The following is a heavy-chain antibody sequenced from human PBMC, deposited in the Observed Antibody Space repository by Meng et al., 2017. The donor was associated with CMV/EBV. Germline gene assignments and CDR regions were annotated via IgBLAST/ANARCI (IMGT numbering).Heavy chain of an antibody. CDR1: GFTFSSYG. CDR3: AKGREYQLLYRWYYYGMDV. V-gene: IGHV3-30*02. J-gene: IGHJ6*02. Sequence: GESLKISCAASGFTFSSYGMHWVRQAPGKGPEWVAFIRYDGSNKYYADSVKGRFTISRDNSKNTLYLQMNSLRAEDTAVYYCAKGREYQLLYRWYYYGMDVWGQGTTVTVSS. D-gene: IGHD2-2*02. CDR2: IRYDGSNK.